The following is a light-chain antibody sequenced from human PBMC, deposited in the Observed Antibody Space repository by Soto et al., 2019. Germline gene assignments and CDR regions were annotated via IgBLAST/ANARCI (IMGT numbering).Light chain of an antibody. V-gene: IGKV3-15*01. J-gene: IGKJ2*01. CDR1: QSVSSN. CDR3: QQYNNAYT. Sequence: EIVMTQSPATLSVSPGARATLSCRASQSVSSNLAWYQQIPGQAPRLLIYGASTRATGVPARFSGSGSGTEFTLAISSLQSEDIAVYYCQQYNNAYTFGQGTKLEIK. CDR2: GAS.